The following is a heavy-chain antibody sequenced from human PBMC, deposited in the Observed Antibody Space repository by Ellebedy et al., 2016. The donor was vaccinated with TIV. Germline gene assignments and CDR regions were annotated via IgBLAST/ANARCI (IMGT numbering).Heavy chain of an antibody. CDR3: VQDYGDLGGQDY. Sequence: PGGSLRLSCTASGFTFGDYAMSWVRQAPGKGLEWVGFIRSKAYGGTTEYAASVKGRFTISRDDSKSIAYLQMNSLKTEDTAVYYCVQDYGDLGGQDYWGQGTLVTVSS. J-gene: IGHJ4*02. CDR1: GFTFGDYA. D-gene: IGHD4-17*01. V-gene: IGHV3-49*04. CDR2: IRSKAYGGTT.